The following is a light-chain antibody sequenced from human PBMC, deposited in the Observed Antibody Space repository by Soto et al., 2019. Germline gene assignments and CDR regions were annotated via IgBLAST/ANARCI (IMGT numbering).Light chain of an antibody. J-gene: IGLJ1*01. CDR3: QSYDSSLSGYV. Sequence: VLTQPPSVSGAPGQRVTISCTGGSSNIGAGYDVHWYQQLPGTAPKLLIYGNSNRPSGVPDRFSGSKSGTSASLAITGLQAEDEADYYCQSYDSSLSGYVFGTGTKVTVL. CDR2: GNS. V-gene: IGLV1-40*01. CDR1: SSNIGAGYD.